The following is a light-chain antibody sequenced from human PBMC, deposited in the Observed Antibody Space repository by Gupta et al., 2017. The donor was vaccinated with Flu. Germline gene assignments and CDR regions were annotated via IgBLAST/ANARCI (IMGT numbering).Light chain of an antibody. V-gene: IGLV2-23*01. CDR2: EGS. CDR1: RSDVGSYNL. CDR3: CSYAGSSNYVV. Sequence: SALTQPASVSGSPGQSITISCTGTRSDVGSYNLVSWYQPHPGKAPKLMIYEGSKRPSGVSTRFSGSKYGTTASLTIAGLQAEEEADYYCCSYAGSSNYVVFGGGTKLTVL. J-gene: IGLJ2*01.